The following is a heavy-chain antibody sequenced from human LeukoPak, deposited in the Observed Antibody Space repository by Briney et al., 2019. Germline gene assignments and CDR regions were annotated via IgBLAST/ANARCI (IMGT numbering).Heavy chain of an antibody. CDR3: ARVIGSGSYYNAADY. CDR1: GFTFSSYS. CDR2: ISSSSSYI. V-gene: IGHV3-21*01. Sequence: AGGSLRLSCAASGFTFSSYSMNWVRHAPGKGLEWVSSISSSSSYIYYADSVKGRFTISRDNAKNSLYLQMNSLRAEDTAVYYCARVIGSGSYYNAADYWGQGTLVTVSS. J-gene: IGHJ4*02. D-gene: IGHD3-10*01.